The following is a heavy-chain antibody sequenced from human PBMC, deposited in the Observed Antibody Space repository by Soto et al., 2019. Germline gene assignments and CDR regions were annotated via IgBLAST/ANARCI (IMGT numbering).Heavy chain of an antibody. CDR1: GGSISSYY. V-gene: IGHV4-59*01. CDR3: ARDRLANWFDP. D-gene: IGHD3-9*01. CDR2: IYYSGST. J-gene: IGHJ5*02. Sequence: SDTLSLTCSVSGGSISSYYWNWIRQPPGKGLEWIGYIYYSGSTKYNPSLKSRVTISVDTSKNQFSLKLSSVTAADTAVYYCARDRLANWFDPWGKGTLVTVSS.